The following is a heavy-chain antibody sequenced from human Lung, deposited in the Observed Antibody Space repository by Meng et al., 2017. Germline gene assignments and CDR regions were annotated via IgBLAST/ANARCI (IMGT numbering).Heavy chain of an antibody. Sequence: QVQLQESGPGLGKPAGTLSLPCAVFGGSISSRNWWSWVRQSPGKGLEWIGEIYHSGRTNYNPSLESRVTISLDKSQNHFSLKVKSVTAADTAVYYCVRGGQDQAYYDFWSGPFDPWGQGTLVTVSS. J-gene: IGHJ5*02. V-gene: IGHV4-4*02. D-gene: IGHD3-3*01. CDR2: IYHSGRT. CDR3: VRGGQDQAYYDFWSGPFDP. CDR1: GGSISSRNW.